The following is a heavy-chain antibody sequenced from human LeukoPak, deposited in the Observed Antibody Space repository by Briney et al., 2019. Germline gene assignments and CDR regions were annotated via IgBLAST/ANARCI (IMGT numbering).Heavy chain of an antibody. CDR2: ISGSGGST. CDR3: AKRWEGSGSYFFDY. CDR1: GFTFSSYA. V-gene: IGHV3-23*01. D-gene: IGHD3-10*01. Sequence: GGSLRLSCAASGFTFSSYAMSWVRQAPGKGLEWVSAISGSGGSTYYADSVKGRSTISRDNSKNTLYLQMNSLRAEDTAVYYCAKRWEGSGSYFFDYWGQGTLVTVSS. J-gene: IGHJ4*02.